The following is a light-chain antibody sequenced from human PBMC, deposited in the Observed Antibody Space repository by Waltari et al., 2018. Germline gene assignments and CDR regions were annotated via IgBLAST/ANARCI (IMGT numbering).Light chain of an antibody. CDR3: HQYNYWPPAYT. J-gene: IGKJ2*01. CDR1: RSFGSS. CDR2: DAK. V-gene: IGKV3-15*01. Sequence: EVDLTQSPCALPVSPGEIATLPCRAGRSFGSSLAWYQQTPGQAPRLLVYDAKNRATDVPARFSGSGYGTQFTLTISSLQSEDFGVYYCHQYNYWPPAYTFGQGTKLEIK.